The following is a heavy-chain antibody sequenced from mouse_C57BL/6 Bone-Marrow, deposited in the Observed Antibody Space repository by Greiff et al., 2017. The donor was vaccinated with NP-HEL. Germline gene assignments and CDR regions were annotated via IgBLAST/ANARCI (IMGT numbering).Heavy chain of an antibody. D-gene: IGHD1-1*01. CDR2: IHPNSGST. CDR1: GYTFTSYW. Sequence: QVQLQQSGAELVKPGASVKLSCKASGYTFTSYWMHWVKQRPGQGLEWIGMIHPNSGSTNYTEKFKSQATLTVDKSSSTAYMQLSSLTSEDSAVYYCARANPHYYGSSYDWYFDVWGTGTTVTVSS. CDR3: ARANPHYYGSSYDWYFDV. V-gene: IGHV1-64*01. J-gene: IGHJ1*03.